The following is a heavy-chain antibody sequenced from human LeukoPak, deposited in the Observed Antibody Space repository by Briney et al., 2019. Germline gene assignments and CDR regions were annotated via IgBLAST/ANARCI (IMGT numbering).Heavy chain of an antibody. CDR1: GGSISSYY. D-gene: IGHD4-17*01. Sequence: SETLSLTCTVSGGSISSYYWSWIRQPPGKGLEWIGYIYYSGSTNYNPSLKSRVTISVDTSKNQFSLKLSSVTAADTAVYYCAKDTGYGVPYYFDYWGQGTLVTVSS. CDR2: IYYSGST. V-gene: IGHV4-59*01. J-gene: IGHJ4*02. CDR3: AKDTGYGVPYYFDY.